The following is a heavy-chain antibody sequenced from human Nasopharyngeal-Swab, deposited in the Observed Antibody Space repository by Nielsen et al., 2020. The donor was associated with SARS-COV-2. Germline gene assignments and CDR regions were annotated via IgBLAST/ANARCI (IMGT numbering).Heavy chain of an antibody. J-gene: IGHJ4*02. Sequence: GESLKISCVASGFNLGDYYMDWVRQAPGKGLEWLGHSRVKANSYSAEYAASVTGRFNSLTTEDTAVYYCARVGICYNDWCGSYDSWGQGTLVTVSS. V-gene: IGHV3-72*01. CDR3: S. CDR2: SRVKANSYSA. D-gene: IGHD3-9*01. CDR1: GFNLGDYY.